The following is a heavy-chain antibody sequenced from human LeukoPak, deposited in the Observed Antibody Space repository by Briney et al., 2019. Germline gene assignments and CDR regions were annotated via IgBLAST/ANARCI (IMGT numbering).Heavy chain of an antibody. V-gene: IGHV3-30*02. J-gene: IGHJ4*02. Sequence: GGSLRLSCAASGFTFSSYGMHWVRQAPGKGLEWVAFIRYDGSNKYYADSVKGRFTISRDNSKNTLYLQMNSLRAEDTAVYYCAKEGAYSSSPIDYWGQGTLVTVSS. CDR2: IRYDGSNK. D-gene: IGHD6-13*01. CDR3: AKEGAYSSSPIDY. CDR1: GFTFSSYG.